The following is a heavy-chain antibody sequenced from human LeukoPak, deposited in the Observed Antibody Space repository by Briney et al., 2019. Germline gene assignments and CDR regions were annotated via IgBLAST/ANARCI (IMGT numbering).Heavy chain of an antibody. Sequence: SETLSLTCAVYGGSFSGYYWSWIRQPPGKGLEWIGTIYYSGTYYNPSLNNGVTVSVRTTKNHFSRRLSSLTAADTGVYDGARIGGTRVFGDYWAQGIRATVSS. CDR1: GGSFSGYY. J-gene: IGHJ4*02. D-gene: IGHD3-10*01. CDR3: ARIGGTRVFGDY. V-gene: IGHV4-34*01. CDR2: IYYSGT.